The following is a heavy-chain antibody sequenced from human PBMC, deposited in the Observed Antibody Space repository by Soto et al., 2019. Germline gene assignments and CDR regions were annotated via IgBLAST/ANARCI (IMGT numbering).Heavy chain of an antibody. CDR1: GASITTYY. J-gene: IGHJ5*02. CDR2: ISYSGST. CDR3: ARDLKEYCSDGKCNWFDP. V-gene: IGHV4-59*01. Sequence: NPSETLSLTCTVSGASITTYYWSWIRQPPGKGLEWIGYISYSGSTDYNPSLKGRVTISFDASKNQISLQVRSATAADAAVYYCARDLKEYCSDGKCNWFDPWGQGTLVT. D-gene: IGHD2-15*01.